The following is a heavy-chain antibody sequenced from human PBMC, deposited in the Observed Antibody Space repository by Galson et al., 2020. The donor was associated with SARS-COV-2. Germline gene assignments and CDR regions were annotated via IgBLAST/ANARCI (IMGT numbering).Heavy chain of an antibody. D-gene: IGHD3-22*01. CDR1: GFTFSTYA. J-gene: IGHJ4*02. CDR3: AKPSDSSGYYPLLDYFDY. CDR2: ISGSGGST. Sequence: GESLKISCAASGFTFSTYAMHWVRQAPGKGLEYVSAISGSGGSTYYADSVKGRFTISRDNSKNTLYLQMGSLRADDMAVYYCAKPSDSSGYYPLLDYFDYWGQGALVTVSS. V-gene: IGHV3-64*02.